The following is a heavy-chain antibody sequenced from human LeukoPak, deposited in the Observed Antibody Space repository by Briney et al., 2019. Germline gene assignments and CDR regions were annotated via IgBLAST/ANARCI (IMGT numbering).Heavy chain of an antibody. V-gene: IGHV3-7*01. D-gene: IGHD3-3*01. Sequence: GGSLRLSCAASGFTFSSYWMSRVRQAPGKGLEWVANIKQDGSEKYYVDSVKGRFTISRDNAKNSLYLQMNSLRAEDTAVYYCARDSSHYDFWSGYYMYFDYWGQGTLVTVSS. CDR3: ARDSSHYDFWSGYYMYFDY. J-gene: IGHJ4*02. CDR2: IKQDGSEK. CDR1: GFTFSSYW.